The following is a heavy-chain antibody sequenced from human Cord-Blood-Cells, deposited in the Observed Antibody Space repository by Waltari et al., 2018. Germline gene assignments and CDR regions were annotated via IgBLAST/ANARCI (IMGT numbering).Heavy chain of an antibody. V-gene: IGHV4-34*01. Sequence: QVQLQQWGAGLLKPSETLSLTCSVYGGSFSGYDWSWTRQPPGKGLEWIGEINHSGSTNYNPSLKSRVTISVDTSKNQFSLKLSSVTAADTAVYYCARGGIAVAGFDYWGQGTLVTVSS. CDR2: INHSGST. CDR3: ARGGIAVAGFDY. CDR1: GGSFSGYD. D-gene: IGHD6-19*01. J-gene: IGHJ4*02.